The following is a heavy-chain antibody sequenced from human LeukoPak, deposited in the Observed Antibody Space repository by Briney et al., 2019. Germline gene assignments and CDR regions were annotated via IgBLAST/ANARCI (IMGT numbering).Heavy chain of an antibody. Sequence: GGSLRLSCAASGFTFSDYFMSWIRQAPGKGLEWVSYISSSGSTIYYADSVKGRFTISRDNAKNSLYLQMNSLRAEDTAVYYCARSPRAVAGTKSFWFDPWGQGTLVTVSS. CDR3: ARSPRAVAGTKSFWFDP. D-gene: IGHD6-13*01. V-gene: IGHV3-11*01. CDR2: ISSSGSTI. J-gene: IGHJ5*02. CDR1: GFTFSDYF.